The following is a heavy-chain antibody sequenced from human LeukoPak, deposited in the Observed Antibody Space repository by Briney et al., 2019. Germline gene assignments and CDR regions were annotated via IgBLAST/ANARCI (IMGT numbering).Heavy chain of an antibody. D-gene: IGHD6-13*01. CDR2: IYYSGST. CDR1: GGGLTRGFY. V-gene: IGHV4-61*01. CDR3: ASGIAAAYSDY. J-gene: IGHJ4*02. Sequence: SETLSLTCTVSGGGLTRGFYWSWIRQPPGKGLEWIGYIYYSGSTNYNPSLKSRVTISVDTPKNHFSLKLGSVTAAARAGYYVASGIAAAYSDYWGPGTLVTVSS.